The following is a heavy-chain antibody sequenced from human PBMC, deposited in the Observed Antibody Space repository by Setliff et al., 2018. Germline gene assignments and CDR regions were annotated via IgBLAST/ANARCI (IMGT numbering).Heavy chain of an antibody. CDR2: IHYSGST. V-gene: IGHV4-39*01. CDR1: GGSISSNSHY. Sequence: SETLSLTCTVSGGSISSNSHYWGWIRQPPGKGLEWIGSIHYSGSTYYNPSLESRVTISVDTSKNQFSLKMTSVTAADTAVYYCARAKGNDYSMDVWGKGTTVTVSS. CDR3: ARAKGNDYSMDV. J-gene: IGHJ6*03.